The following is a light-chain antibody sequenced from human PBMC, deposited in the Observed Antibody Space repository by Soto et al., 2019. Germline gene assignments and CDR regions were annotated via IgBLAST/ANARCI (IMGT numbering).Light chain of an antibody. J-gene: IGLJ2*01. CDR3: SSYTTKSTHI. CDR1: MSDVGGHNL. CDR2: EVR. V-gene: IGLV2-14*01. Sequence: QSALTQPASVSGSPGQSITISCAGTMSDVGGHNLVSWYQQHPGKAPQLIIYEVRNRPSGFSIRFSGSKSGNTASLTISGLQAEDEADYYCSSYTTKSTHIFGGGTKLTVL.